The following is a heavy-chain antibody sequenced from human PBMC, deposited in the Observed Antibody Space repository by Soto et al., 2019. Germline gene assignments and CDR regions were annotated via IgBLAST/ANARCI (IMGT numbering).Heavy chain of an antibody. J-gene: IGHJ4*02. D-gene: IGHD3-10*01. CDR1: GGSISSSSYY. V-gene: IGHV4-39*01. CDR3: AGQLLYYYGSGSYYNRSVVCYFDY. Sequence: SENLSLTCTVSGGSISSSSYYWGWIRQPPGKGLEWIGSIYYSGSTYYNPSLKSRVTISVDTSKNQFSLKLSSVTAADTAVYHCAGQLLYYYGSGSYYNRSVVCYFDYWGQGTLVPVSS. CDR2: IYYSGST.